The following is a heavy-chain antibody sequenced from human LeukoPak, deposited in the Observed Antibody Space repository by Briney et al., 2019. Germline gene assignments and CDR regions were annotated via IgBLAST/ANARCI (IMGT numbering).Heavy chain of an antibody. J-gene: IGHJ4*02. CDR3: ARADSGYDWYFDY. Sequence: ASVKVSCKASGGTFSSYAISWVRQAPGQGLEWMGRIIPILGIANYAQKFQGRVTITADKSTSTAHMELSSLRSEDTAVYYCARADSGYDWYFDYWGQGTLVTVSS. V-gene: IGHV1-69*04. D-gene: IGHD5-12*01. CDR2: IIPILGIA. CDR1: GGTFSSYA.